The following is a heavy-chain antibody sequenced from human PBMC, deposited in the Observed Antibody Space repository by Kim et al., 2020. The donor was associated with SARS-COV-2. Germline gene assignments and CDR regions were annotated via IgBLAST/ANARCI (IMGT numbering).Heavy chain of an antibody. D-gene: IGHD4-17*01. CDR1: GFTFSNAW. CDR2: IKSKTDGGTT. V-gene: IGHV3-15*01. J-gene: IGHJ4*02. CDR3: TTDTYGDYYFDY. Sequence: GGSLRLSCAAFGFTFSNAWMSWVRQAPGKGPEWVGRIKSKTDGGTTDYAAPVKGRFTISRDDSKNTLYLQMNSLKTEDTAVYYCTTDTYGDYYFDYWGQGTLVTVSS.